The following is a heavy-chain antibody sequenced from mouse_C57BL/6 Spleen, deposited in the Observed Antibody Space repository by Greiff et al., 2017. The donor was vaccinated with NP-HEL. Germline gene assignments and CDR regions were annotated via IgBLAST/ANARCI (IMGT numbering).Heavy chain of an antibody. CDR3: ARPYYYGSSSWVAY. D-gene: IGHD1-1*01. V-gene: IGHV1-50*01. CDR2: IDPSDSYT. Sequence: VQLQQPGAELVKPGASVKLSCKASGYTFTSYWMQWVKQRPGQGLEWIGEIDPSDSYTNYNQKFKGKATLTVDTSSSTAYMQLSSLTSEDSAVYYCARPYYYGSSSWVAYWGQGTLVTVSA. J-gene: IGHJ3*01. CDR1: GYTFTSYW.